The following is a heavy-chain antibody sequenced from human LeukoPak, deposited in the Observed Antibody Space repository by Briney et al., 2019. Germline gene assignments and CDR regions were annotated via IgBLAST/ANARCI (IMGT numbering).Heavy chain of an antibody. CDR3: ARDPNSSGWYSVGDAFDI. J-gene: IGHJ3*02. V-gene: IGHV1-69*04. Sequence: ASVKVSCKASGYTFTGYYMHWVRQAPGQGLEWMGRIIPILGIANYAQKFQGRVTITADKSTSTAYMELSSLRSEDTAVYYCARDPNSSGWYSVGDAFDIWGQGTTVTVSS. D-gene: IGHD6-19*01. CDR1: GYTFTGYY. CDR2: IIPILGIA.